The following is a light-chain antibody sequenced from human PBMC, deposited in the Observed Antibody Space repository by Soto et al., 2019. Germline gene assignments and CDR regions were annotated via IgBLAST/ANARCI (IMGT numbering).Light chain of an antibody. J-gene: IGKJ4*01. CDR3: QQYNSYSLT. Sequence: DIQMTQSPSTLSASVGDRVSITCRASQSIGRWLAWYQQKSGKAPKLLIYDASSLESGVPSRFSGSGSGTEFTLTISSLQPDDVATYYCQQYNSYSLTFGGGTKVDIK. CDR2: DAS. CDR1: QSIGRW. V-gene: IGKV1-5*01.